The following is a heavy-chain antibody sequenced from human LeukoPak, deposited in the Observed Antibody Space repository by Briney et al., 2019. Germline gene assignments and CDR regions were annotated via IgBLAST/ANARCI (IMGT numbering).Heavy chain of an antibody. CDR2: IYYTGST. Sequence: SETQSLTCTVSGGSISSSSYYWGWIRQPPGKGLEWIGSIYYTGSTNYNPSLKSRVTMFEDKSKNQFSLRLYSVTVADTAVYYCARHFAYSSSSYFDYWGQGSLVTVSS. D-gene: IGHD6-6*01. CDR1: GGSISSSSYY. CDR3: ARHFAYSSSSYFDY. J-gene: IGHJ4*02. V-gene: IGHV4-39*01.